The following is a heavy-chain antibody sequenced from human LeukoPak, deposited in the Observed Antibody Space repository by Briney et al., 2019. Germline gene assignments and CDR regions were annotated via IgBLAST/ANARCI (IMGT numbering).Heavy chain of an antibody. V-gene: IGHV3-48*01. D-gene: IGHD1-26*01. CDR3: AREVGPFDY. CDR2: ISNSSSTV. CDR1: GFTFSSYS. Sequence: RTGGSLRLSCAASGFTFSSYSMNWVRQAPGKGLEWVSYISNSSSTVYYADSVKGRFTISRDNAKNSLYLQMNSLRAEDTAVYYCAREVGPFDYWGQGTLVTVSS. J-gene: IGHJ4*02.